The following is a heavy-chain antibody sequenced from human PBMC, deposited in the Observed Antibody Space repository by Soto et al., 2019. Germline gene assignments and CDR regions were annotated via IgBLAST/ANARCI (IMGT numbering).Heavy chain of an antibody. D-gene: IGHD3-10*01. CDR3: ARAHISYGSGSYYNGRFDP. CDR1: GYSFTSYW. V-gene: IGHV5-10-1*01. J-gene: IGHJ5*02. Sequence: PGESLKISCKGSGYSFTSYWISWVRQMPGKGLEWMGRIDPSDSYTNYSPSFQGHVTISADKSISTAYLQWSSLKASDTAMYYCARAHISYGSGSYYNGRFDPWGQGTLVTVSS. CDR2: IDPSDSYT.